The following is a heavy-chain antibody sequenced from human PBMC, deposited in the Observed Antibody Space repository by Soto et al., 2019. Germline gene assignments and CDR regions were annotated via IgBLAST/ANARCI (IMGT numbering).Heavy chain of an antibody. CDR1: GFTFSSYG. Sequence: GGSLRLSCAASGFTFSSYGMHWVRQAPGKGLEWVAVISYDGSNKYYADSVKGRFTISRDNSKNTLYLQMNSLRAEDTAVYYCAKGWELLHIMYYFDYWGQGTLVTVSS. CDR2: ISYDGSNK. D-gene: IGHD1-26*01. J-gene: IGHJ4*02. CDR3: AKGWELLHIMYYFDY. V-gene: IGHV3-30*18.